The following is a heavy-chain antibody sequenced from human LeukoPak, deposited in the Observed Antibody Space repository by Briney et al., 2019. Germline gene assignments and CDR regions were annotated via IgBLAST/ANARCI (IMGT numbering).Heavy chain of an antibody. D-gene: IGHD3-10*01. CDR1: GFTFDDYG. CDR2: INWNGGST. CDR3: AKGKNTGSYLSHVDY. V-gene: IGHV3-20*04. Sequence: GGSLRLSCPASGFTFDDYGMSWVRQAPGKVLEWVSGINWNGGSTGYADSVKGRFTISRDNSKNSLYLQMNSLRTEDTALYYCAKGKNTGSYLSHVDYWGQGTLVTVSS. J-gene: IGHJ4*02.